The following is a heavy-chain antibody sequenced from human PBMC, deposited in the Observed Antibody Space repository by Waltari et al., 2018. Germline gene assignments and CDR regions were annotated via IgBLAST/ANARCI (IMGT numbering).Heavy chain of an antibody. V-gene: IGHV3-23*01. CDR2: ISGGGGST. J-gene: IGHJ3*02. Sequence: EVQLLESGGGLVQPGGYLRLSCAASGFTFSNYAMSWVRQAPGKGLEWVSAISGGGGSTYYADSVKGRFTISRDNSENTLYLQMNSLRAEDTALYYCAKDRVTVMGAFDIWGQGTMVTVSS. CDR3: AKDRVTVMGAFDI. D-gene: IGHD4-17*01. CDR1: GFTFSNYA.